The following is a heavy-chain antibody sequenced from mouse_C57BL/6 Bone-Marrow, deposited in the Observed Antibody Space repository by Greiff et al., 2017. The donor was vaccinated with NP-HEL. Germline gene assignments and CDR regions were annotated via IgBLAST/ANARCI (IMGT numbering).Heavy chain of an antibody. CDR2: IRSKSNNYAT. D-gene: IGHD1-1*01. CDR1: GFSFNTYA. Sequence: EVKVVESGGGLVQPKGSLKLSCAASGFSFNTYAMNWVRQAPGKGLEWVARIRSKSNNYATYYADSVKDRFTISRDDSESMLYLQMNNLKTEDTAMYYCVRHDYYGPFAYWGQGTLVTVSA. CDR3: VRHDYYGPFAY. J-gene: IGHJ3*01. V-gene: IGHV10-1*01.